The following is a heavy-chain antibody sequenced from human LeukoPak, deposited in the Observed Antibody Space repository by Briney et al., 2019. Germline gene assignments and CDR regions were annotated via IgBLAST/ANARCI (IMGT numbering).Heavy chain of an antibody. D-gene: IGHD6-13*01. CDR1: GFSLTTSGMC. CDR3: ARATGGAAAADFDP. V-gene: IGHV4-31*03. CDR2: IYYSGTT. Sequence: SGPTLVNPTQTLTLTCTFSGFSLTTSGMCVSWIRQRPGKGLEWMGFIYYSGTTYYNPSLKSRVFISLNTSQNQVSLQLSSVTAADTAVYYCARATGGAAAADFDPWGQGTLVTVSS. J-gene: IGHJ5*02.